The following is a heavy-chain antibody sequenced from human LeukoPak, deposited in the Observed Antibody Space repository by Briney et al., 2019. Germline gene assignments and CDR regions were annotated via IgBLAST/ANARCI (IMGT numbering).Heavy chain of an antibody. CDR1: GYTFTGYY. CDR2: INPNSGGT. CDR3: ASWHYYGSGSPFDN. J-gene: IGHJ5*02. D-gene: IGHD3-10*01. Sequence: ASVKVSCKASGYTFTGYYMHWVRQAPGQGPEWMGWINPNSGGTNYAQKFQGRVTMTRDTSISTAYMELSRLRSDDTAVYYCASWHYYGSGSPFDNWGPGNLLTVSS. V-gene: IGHV1-2*02.